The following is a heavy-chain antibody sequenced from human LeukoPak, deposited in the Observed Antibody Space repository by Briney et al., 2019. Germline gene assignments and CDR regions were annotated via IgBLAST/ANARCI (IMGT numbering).Heavy chain of an antibody. J-gene: IGHJ4*02. V-gene: IGHV3-23*01. CDR3: AKSVGYSYEPFGY. Sequence: GGSLRLSCAASGFTFSSYAMSWVRQAPGKGLERVSAISGSGGSTYYADSVKGRFTISRDNSKNTLYLQMNGLRAEDTAVYYCAKSVGYSYEPFGYWGQGTLVTVSS. CDR2: ISGSGGST. CDR1: GFTFSSYA. D-gene: IGHD5-18*01.